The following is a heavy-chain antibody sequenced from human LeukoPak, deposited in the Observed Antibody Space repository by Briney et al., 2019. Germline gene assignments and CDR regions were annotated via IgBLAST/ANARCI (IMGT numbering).Heavy chain of an antibody. CDR3: ARLFQKTGTITYYYYYYMDV. CDR1: GGSFSGYY. V-gene: IGHV4-34*01. J-gene: IGHJ6*03. Sequence: PSETLSLTCAVYGGSFSGYYWSWIRQPPGKGLEWIGEINHSGSTNYNPSLKSRVTISVDTSKNQFSLKLSSVTAADTAVYYCARLFQKTGTITYYYYYYMDVWGKGTTVTVSS. D-gene: IGHD1-1*01. CDR2: INHSGST.